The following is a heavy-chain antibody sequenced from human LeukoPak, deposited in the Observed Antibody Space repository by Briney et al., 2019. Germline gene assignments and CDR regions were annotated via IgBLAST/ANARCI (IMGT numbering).Heavy chain of an antibody. CDR2: IYHSGST. V-gene: IGHV4-30-2*01. CDR3: ASSTRNSDY. Sequence: KTSETLSLTCAVSGGSISSGGYSWSWIRQPPGKGLEWIGYIYHSGSTYYNPSLKSRVTISVDRSRNQFSLKVSSVAAADTAGYYCASSTRNSDYWGQGTLVTVSS. D-gene: IGHD2-2*01. CDR1: GGSISSGGYS. J-gene: IGHJ4*02.